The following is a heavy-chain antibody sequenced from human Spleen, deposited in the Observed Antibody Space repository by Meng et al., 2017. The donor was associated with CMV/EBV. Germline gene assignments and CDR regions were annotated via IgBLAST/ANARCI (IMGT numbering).Heavy chain of an antibody. Sequence: GESLKISCAASGFTFRSYSMNWVRQAPGKGLEWVSTISGDGDTTYYADSVKGRFTLSRDNSKDTVYLQMSSLRAEDTALYYCAKDLRVLRGIIKSYYGMDVWGQGTTVTVSS. CDR1: GFTFRSYS. D-gene: IGHD3-10*01. J-gene: IGHJ6*02. CDR2: ISGDGDTT. CDR3: AKDLRVLRGIIKSYYGMDV. V-gene: IGHV3-23*01.